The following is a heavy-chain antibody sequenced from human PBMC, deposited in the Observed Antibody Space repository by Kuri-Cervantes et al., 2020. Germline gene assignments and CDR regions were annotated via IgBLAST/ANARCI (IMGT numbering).Heavy chain of an antibody. D-gene: IGHD3-16*02. CDR3: ARDGSYDYVWGSYRYTPSEAFDI. CDR1: GFTFSSYS. J-gene: IGHJ3*02. CDR2: ISSSSSYI. V-gene: IGHV3-21*01. Sequence: LSLTCAASGFTFSSYSMNWVRQAPGKGLEWVSSISSSSSYIYYADSVKGRFTISRDNAKNSLYLQMNSLRAEDTAVYYCARDGSYDYVWGSYRYTPSEAFDIWGQGTMVTVSS.